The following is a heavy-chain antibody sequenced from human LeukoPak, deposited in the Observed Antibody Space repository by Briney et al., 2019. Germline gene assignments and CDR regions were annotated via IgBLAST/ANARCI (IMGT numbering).Heavy chain of an antibody. J-gene: IGHJ4*02. V-gene: IGHV5-51*01. CDR1: GYSFTSYW. Sequence: GESLKISCKGSGYSFTSYWIGWVRQMPGKGLEWMGIISPGDSDTAYSPSFEGQVTFSADKSISTAYLQWSSLKASDTAMYYCARGRYSGTYLSYYDYWAQGTLVTVSS. D-gene: IGHD1-26*01. CDR2: ISPGDSDT. CDR3: ARGRYSGTYLSYYDY.